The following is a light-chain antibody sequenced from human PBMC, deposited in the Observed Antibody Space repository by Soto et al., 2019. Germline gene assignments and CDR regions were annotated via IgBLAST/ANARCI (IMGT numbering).Light chain of an antibody. CDR3: SSYAGSDFVV. V-gene: IGLV2-23*02. J-gene: IGLJ2*01. Sequence: QSALTQSASVSGSPGQSITISCTGTSSDVGGYNVVSWYQNHPGKAPKLIIYEVTERPSGVSNRFSGSKSGNTAYLTISGLQAEDEADYYCSSYAGSDFVVFGGGTKLTVL. CDR1: SSDVGGYNV. CDR2: EVT.